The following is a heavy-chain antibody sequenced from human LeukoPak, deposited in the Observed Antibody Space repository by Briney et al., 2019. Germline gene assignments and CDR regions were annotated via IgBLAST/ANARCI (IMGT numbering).Heavy chain of an antibody. Sequence: SQTLSLTCAISGDSVSSNSAAWNWIRQSPSRGLEWLGRTYYRSKWYNDYAVSVKSRITINPDTSKNQFSLQLNSVTPEDTAVYYCARGGAPMTTVTTRFDYWGQGTLVTVSS. CDR1: GDSVSSNSAA. V-gene: IGHV6-1*01. CDR2: TYYRSKWYN. J-gene: IGHJ4*02. CDR3: ARGGAPMTTVTTRFDY. D-gene: IGHD4-17*01.